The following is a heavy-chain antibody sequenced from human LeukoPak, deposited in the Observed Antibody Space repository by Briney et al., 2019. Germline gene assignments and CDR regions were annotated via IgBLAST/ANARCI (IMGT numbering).Heavy chain of an antibody. Sequence: SETLSLTCTVSGGSISSYSWSWLWQPPGKRLEWIGYISYGGSTDYNPSLKSRVTLSVAPSKNRLSLKLSSVTAADTAVYYCARKSSRGGFNGYDFWYFDLWGRGTLVTVSS. J-gene: IGHJ2*01. D-gene: IGHD5-12*01. V-gene: IGHV4-59*08. CDR3: ARKSSRGGFNGYDFWYFDL. CDR1: GGSISSYS. CDR2: ISYGGST.